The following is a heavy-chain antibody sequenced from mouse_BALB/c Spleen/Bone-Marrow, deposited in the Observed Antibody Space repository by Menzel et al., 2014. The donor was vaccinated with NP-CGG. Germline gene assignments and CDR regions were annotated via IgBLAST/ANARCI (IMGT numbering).Heavy chain of an antibody. D-gene: IGHD1-1*01. Sequence: DVKLVESGGGLVQPGGSLKLSCAASGFDFSRYWMSWVRQAPGKGLEWIGEINPDSSTVNYTPSRKDKFIISRDNAKNTPYLQMSKVRSEDTALYYCARLSYYGRFAYWGQGALVTVSA. J-gene: IGHJ3*01. CDR1: GFDFSRYW. CDR3: ARLSYYGRFAY. CDR2: INPDSSTV. V-gene: IGHV4-1*02.